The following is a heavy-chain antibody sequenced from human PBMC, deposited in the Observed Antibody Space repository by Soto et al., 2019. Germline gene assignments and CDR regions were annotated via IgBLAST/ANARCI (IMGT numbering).Heavy chain of an antibody. D-gene: IGHD3-3*01. Sequence: SETLSLTCTVSGGSFKRGSYSWSWIRQPPGKGLEWIGYVYHTGRTSYNPSLKSRVSISMDTSKNQFSLNLDSVTAADTAVYFCARDFAYFDSWGQGTLVTVSS. CDR2: VYHTGRT. V-gene: IGHV4-61*01. CDR1: GGSFKRGSYS. CDR3: ARDFAYFDS. J-gene: IGHJ4*02.